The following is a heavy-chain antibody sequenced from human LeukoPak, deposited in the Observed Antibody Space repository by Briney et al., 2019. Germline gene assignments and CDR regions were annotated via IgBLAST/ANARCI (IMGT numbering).Heavy chain of an antibody. V-gene: IGHV1-46*01. CDR1: GYTFTNYY. J-gene: IGHJ6*04. CDR3: ARAHYASSNIKVPFDV. Sequence: ASVKVSCKASGYTFTNYYVHWVRQAPGLGLEWMGIINPSGGSTTYAQKFQGRVTMTRDTATSTVYMELSSLRSEDTAVYYCARAHYASSNIKVPFDVWGKGTTVTVSS. D-gene: IGHD3-22*01. CDR2: INPSGGST.